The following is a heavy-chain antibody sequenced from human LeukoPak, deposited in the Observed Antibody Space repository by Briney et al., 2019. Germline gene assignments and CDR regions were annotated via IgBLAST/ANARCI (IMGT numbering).Heavy chain of an antibody. CDR1: GDSVSSDSAA. J-gene: IGHJ4*02. Sequence: SQTLSLTCAISGDSVSSDSAAWNWIRQAPSRGLEWLGRTYYRSQWFNDYAVSVKTRITIKSDTSRNQFSLELNSVTPEDTGVYYCARGSGYYDTGSFSFVDNWGQGTQVTVSS. CDR2: TYYRSQWFN. V-gene: IGHV6-1*01. CDR3: ARGSGYYDTGSFSFVDN. D-gene: IGHD3-22*01.